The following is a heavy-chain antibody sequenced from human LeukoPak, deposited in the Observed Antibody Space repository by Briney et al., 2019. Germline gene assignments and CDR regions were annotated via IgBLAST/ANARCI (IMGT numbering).Heavy chain of an antibody. J-gene: IGHJ4*02. D-gene: IGHD3-3*01. CDR2: IIPIFGTA. CDR1: GGTFSSYA. V-gene: IGHV1-69*13. Sequence: SVKVSCKASGGTFSSYAISWVRQAPGQGLEWMGGIIPIFGTANYAQKFQGRVTITADESTSTAYMELSSLRSEDTAVYYCARDFSSGWPNFDYWGQGTLVTVSS. CDR3: ARDFSSGWPNFDY.